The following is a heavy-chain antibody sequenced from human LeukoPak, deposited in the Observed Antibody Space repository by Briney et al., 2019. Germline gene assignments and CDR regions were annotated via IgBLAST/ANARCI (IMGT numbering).Heavy chain of an antibody. J-gene: IGHJ4*02. Sequence: GGSLRLSCAASGFTFSYYNMNWVRQAPGKGLEWVSSISSSSSYIYYADSVKGRFTISRDNAKNSLYLQMNSLRAEDTAVYYCAKEGRIAVATNDYWGQGTLVTVSS. D-gene: IGHD6-19*01. CDR1: GFTFSYYN. CDR2: ISSSSSYI. V-gene: IGHV3-21*04. CDR3: AKEGRIAVATNDY.